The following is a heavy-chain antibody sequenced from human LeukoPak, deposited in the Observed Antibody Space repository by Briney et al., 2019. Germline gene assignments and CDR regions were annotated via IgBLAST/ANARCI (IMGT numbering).Heavy chain of an antibody. D-gene: IGHD5-18*01. V-gene: IGHV4-30-2*01. CDR3: ASGYSYGEI. Sequence: SETVSLTCTVSGGSISSGGYYWSWIRQPPGKGLEWIGYIYHSGSTYYNPSLKSRVTISVDRSKNQFSLKLSSVTAADTAVYYCASGYSYGEIWGQGTMVTVSS. CDR1: GGSISSGGYY. CDR2: IYHSGST. J-gene: IGHJ3*02.